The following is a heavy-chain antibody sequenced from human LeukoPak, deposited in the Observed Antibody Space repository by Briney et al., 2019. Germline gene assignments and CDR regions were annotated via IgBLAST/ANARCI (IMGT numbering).Heavy chain of an antibody. J-gene: IGHJ6*04. CDR1: GYSISSGYY. Sequence: SETLSLTCAVSGYSISSGYYWGWIRQPPGKGLEWIGSIYHSGGTYYNPSLKSRVTISVDTSKNQFSLKLSSVTAADTAVYYCARGSHYYYGMDVWGKGTTVTVSS. CDR2: IYHSGGT. V-gene: IGHV4-38-2*01. CDR3: ARGSHYYYGMDV.